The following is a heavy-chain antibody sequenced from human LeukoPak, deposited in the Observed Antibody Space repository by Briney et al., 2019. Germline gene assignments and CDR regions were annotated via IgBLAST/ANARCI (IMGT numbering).Heavy chain of an antibody. CDR2: IYYRGST. Sequence: PSETLSLTCTVSGGSISSSSYYWGWIRQPPGKGLEWIGSIYYRGSTYYNPSLKSRVTISVDTSKNQFSLKLSSVTAADTAVYYCARQPEYSSSWGQGTLVTVSS. V-gene: IGHV4-39*01. D-gene: IGHD6-6*01. CDR1: GGSISSSSYY. J-gene: IGHJ4*02. CDR3: ARQPEYSSS.